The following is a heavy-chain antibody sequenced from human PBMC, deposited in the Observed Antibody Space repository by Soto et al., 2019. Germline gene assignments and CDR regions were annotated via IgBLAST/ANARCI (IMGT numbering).Heavy chain of an antibody. D-gene: IGHD1-26*01. Sequence: ASVKVSCKVSGYTFTSYGISWVRQAPGQGLEWMGWISAYNGNTNYAQKLQGRVTMTTDTSTSTAYMELRSLRSDDTAVYYCARMQWELHWFDPWGQGTLVTVSS. V-gene: IGHV1-18*01. CDR3: ARMQWELHWFDP. CDR2: ISAYNGNT. CDR1: GYTFTSYG. J-gene: IGHJ5*02.